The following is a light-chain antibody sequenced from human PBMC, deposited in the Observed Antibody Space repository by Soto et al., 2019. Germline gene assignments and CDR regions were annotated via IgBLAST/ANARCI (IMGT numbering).Light chain of an antibody. V-gene: IGKV3-11*01. CDR1: QSVSSY. CDR2: DAS. CDR3: QQRRHWPFT. J-gene: IGKJ4*01. Sequence: EIVLTQSPATLSLSPGERATLSCRASQSVSSYLAWYQQKPGQAPRLLIYDASNRATGIPARFSGSGSGTDFTLTISSLEPEDFAVYYCQQRRHWPFTFGGGTKVEIK.